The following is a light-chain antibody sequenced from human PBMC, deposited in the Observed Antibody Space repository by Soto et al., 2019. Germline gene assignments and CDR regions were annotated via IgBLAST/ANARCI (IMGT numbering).Light chain of an antibody. V-gene: IGLV2-14*01. CDR2: EVT. CDR3: SSYTITSSPV. Sequence: QSALTQPASVSGSPGQSITISCTGTSSDVGGYDFVSWYRQYPGQAPKILIYEVTHRPSGVPDRFSGSKSGSTASLTISGLQADDEADYYCSSYTITSSPVFGPGTKPTVL. CDR1: SSDVGGYDF. J-gene: IGLJ1*01.